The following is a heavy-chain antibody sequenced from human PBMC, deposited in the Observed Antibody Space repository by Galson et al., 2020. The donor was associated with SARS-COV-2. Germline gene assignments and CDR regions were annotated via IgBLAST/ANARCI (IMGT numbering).Heavy chain of an antibody. CDR2: IHTSGST. Sequence: SETLSLTCAASGFYISGTRYYWSWLRQPAGQGLEWLGRIHTSGSTNYNPSLKSRVIISVDTSKNQFPLNLNSVTAADTAVYYCAAGQVAGTGEWGQGTLVTVSS. D-gene: IGHD6-19*01. J-gene: IGHJ4*02. CDR3: AAGQVAGTGE. V-gene: IGHV4-61*02. CDR1: GFYISGTRYY.